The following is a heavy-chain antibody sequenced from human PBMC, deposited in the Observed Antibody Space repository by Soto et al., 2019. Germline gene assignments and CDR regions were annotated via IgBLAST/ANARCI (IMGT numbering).Heavy chain of an antibody. D-gene: IGHD3-10*01. CDR2: IRGKAYGGTT. Sequence: GGYLRLSCTASGFTFGDYAMSWFRQAPGKGLEWVGFIRGKAYGGTTEYAASVKGRFTISRDDSKSIAYLQMNSLKTEDTAVYYCTVLGSEFGDTAFDIWGQGTMVTVSS. J-gene: IGHJ3*02. CDR1: GFTFGDYA. CDR3: TVLGSEFGDTAFDI. V-gene: IGHV3-49*03.